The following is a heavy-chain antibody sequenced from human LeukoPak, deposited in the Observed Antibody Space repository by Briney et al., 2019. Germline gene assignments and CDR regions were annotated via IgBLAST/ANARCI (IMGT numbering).Heavy chain of an antibody. CDR3: ARAVYGFDAFDI. J-gene: IGHJ3*02. CDR2: ISSSSSYI. Sequence: PGGSLRLSCAASGFTFSSYSMNWVRQAREKGLEWVSSISSSSSYIYYADSVKGRFTISRDNAKNSLYLQMNSLRAEDTAVYYCARAVYGFDAFDIWGQGTMVTVSS. CDR1: GFTFSSYS. V-gene: IGHV3-21*01. D-gene: IGHD4-17*01.